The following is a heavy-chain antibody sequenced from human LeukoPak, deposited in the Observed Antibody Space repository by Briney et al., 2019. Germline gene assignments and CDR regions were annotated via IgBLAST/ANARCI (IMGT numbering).Heavy chain of an antibody. J-gene: IGHJ4*02. CDR2: ISASGGAT. CDR3: AKGNYGEKIDY. Sequence: GGSLRLSCAASGSTFLRHGMTWFRQAPGKGLEWVSGISASGGATYYADSVKGRFTISRDNSKNTLYLQMNSLKAEDAALYYCAKGNYGEKIDYWGPGTLVTVSS. CDR1: GSTFLRHG. V-gene: IGHV3-23*01. D-gene: IGHD4-17*01.